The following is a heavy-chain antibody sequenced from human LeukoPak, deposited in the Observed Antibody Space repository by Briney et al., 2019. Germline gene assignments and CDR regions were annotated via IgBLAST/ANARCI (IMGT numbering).Heavy chain of an antibody. CDR3: ARDSTVTAIDY. CDR1: GFTFSSYA. CDR2: ISSSGSTI. Sequence: PGGSLRLSCAASGFTFSSYAMSWIRQAPGKGLEWVSYISSSGSTIYYADSVKGRFTISRDNAKNSLYLQMNSLRAEDTAVYYCARDSTVTAIDYWGQGTLVTVSS. D-gene: IGHD4-17*01. V-gene: IGHV3-11*04. J-gene: IGHJ4*02.